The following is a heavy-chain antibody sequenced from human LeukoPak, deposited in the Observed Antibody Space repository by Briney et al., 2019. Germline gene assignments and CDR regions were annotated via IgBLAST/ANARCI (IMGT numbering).Heavy chain of an antibody. CDR1: GFTFSNYG. CDR3: AKATSGVAAAGTGVVY. V-gene: IGHV3-30*02. D-gene: IGHD6-13*01. Sequence: AGGSLRLSFAASGFTFSNYGMHWVRQAPGKGLEWVAFIWYDGNNKFYADSVKGRFTISRDNSKNTLYLQMNSLRAEDTAVYYCAKATSGVAAAGTGVVYWGQGTLVTVSS. J-gene: IGHJ4*02. CDR2: IWYDGNNK.